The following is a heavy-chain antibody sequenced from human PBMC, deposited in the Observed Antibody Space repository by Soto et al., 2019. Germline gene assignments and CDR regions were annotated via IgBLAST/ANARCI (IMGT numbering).Heavy chain of an antibody. D-gene: IGHD2-2*01. Sequence: SQTLSLTCAISGDSVSSNSAAWNWIRQSPSIGLEWLGRTYYRSKWYNDYAVSVKSRITINPDTSKNQFSLQLNSVTPEDTAVYYCARGVSIVVVPAATSDAFDIWAQGTMVTVS. CDR3: ARGVSIVVVPAATSDAFDI. V-gene: IGHV6-1*01. CDR2: TYYRSKWYN. CDR1: GDSVSSNSAA. J-gene: IGHJ3*02.